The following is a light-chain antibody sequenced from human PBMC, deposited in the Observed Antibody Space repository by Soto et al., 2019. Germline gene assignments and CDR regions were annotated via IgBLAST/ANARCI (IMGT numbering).Light chain of an antibody. J-gene: IGKJ5*01. V-gene: IGKV2D-29*02. CDR3: MQSTRLPQT. CDR1: QSLLHITGETF. Sequence: DVVMTQTPLSLSVAPGQPASISCKSSQSLLHITGETFLFWYLQKPGQSPQLLIYEVSTRVSGVRGRLSGSGTGTDLPLEISRLETDDVGIYYCMQSTRLPQTFGQGPRLEIK. CDR2: EVS.